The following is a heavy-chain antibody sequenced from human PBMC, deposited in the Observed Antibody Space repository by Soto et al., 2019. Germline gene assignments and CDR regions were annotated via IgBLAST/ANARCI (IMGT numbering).Heavy chain of an antibody. CDR2: IYYSGST. V-gene: IGHV4-31*03. Sequence: SETLSLTCTVSGGSISSGGYYWSWIRQYPGKGLEWIGYIYYSGSTYYNPSLKSRVTISVDTSKNQFSLKLSSVTAADTAVYYCASSSPLGGNDAFDIWGQGTMVTVSS. CDR3: ASSSPLGGNDAFDI. J-gene: IGHJ3*02. CDR1: GGSISSGGYY. D-gene: IGHD2-15*01.